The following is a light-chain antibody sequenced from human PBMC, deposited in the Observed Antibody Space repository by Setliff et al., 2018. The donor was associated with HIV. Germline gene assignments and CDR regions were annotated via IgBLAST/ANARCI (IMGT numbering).Light chain of an antibody. CDR2: KVS. V-gene: IGKV2-30*02. CDR3: MQGTHWPLT. CDR1: QSLVHSDGNTY. Sequence: DVVMTQSQFSLSVTLGQPASISCRSSQSLVHSDGNTYLNWFHQRPGQSPRRLIYKVSDRDPGVPDRFSGSGSGTDFTLKISRVEAEDVGVYYCMQGTHWPLTFGGGTKVDIK. J-gene: IGKJ4*01.